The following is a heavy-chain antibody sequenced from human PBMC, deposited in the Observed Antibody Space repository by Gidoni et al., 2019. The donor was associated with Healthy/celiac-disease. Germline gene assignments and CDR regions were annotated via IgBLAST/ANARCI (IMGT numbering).Heavy chain of an antibody. CDR3: AKPHYDSSGYFFFDY. CDR1: GFTFSSYA. J-gene: IGHJ4*02. V-gene: IGHV3-23*01. D-gene: IGHD3-22*01. CDR2: ISGSGGST. Sequence: EVQLLESGGGLVQPGGSLRLSCAASGFTFSSYAMSWVRQPPGKGLAWVSAISGSGGSTYYADSVKGRFTISRDNSKNTLYLQMNSLRAEDTAVYYCAKPHYDSSGYFFFDYWGQGTLVTVSS.